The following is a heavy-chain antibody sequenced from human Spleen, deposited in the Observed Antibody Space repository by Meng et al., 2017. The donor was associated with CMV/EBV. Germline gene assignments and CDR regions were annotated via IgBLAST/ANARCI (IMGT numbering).Heavy chain of an antibody. D-gene: IGHD6-25*01. CDR3: AKSKGQRDAFDI. V-gene: IGHV3-23*01. Sequence: GGSLRLSCAASGFTFGSYAMSWVRQAPGKGLEWVSAVSAGGASTYYTDPVKGRFTISRDSSKNALYLQMNSLRVEDTAIYYCAKSKGQRDAFDIWGQGTMVTVSS. J-gene: IGHJ3*02. CDR2: VSAGGAST. CDR1: GFTFGSYA.